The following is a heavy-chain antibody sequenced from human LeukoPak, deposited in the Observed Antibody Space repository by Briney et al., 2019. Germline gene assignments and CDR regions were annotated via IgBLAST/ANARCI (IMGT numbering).Heavy chain of an antibody. CDR2: IYYTGTT. CDR3: ATSGSVTYFQL. CDR1: GASISSYY. Sequence: SETLSLTCTVSGASISSYYWTWIRQPPGKGVEWIGYIYYTGTTNYNPSLKSRVTMSVDTSKNQFSLKLTSVTAADTAVYYCATSGSVTYFQLWGQGTLVTVSS. V-gene: IGHV4-59*01. J-gene: IGHJ4*02. D-gene: IGHD3-10*01.